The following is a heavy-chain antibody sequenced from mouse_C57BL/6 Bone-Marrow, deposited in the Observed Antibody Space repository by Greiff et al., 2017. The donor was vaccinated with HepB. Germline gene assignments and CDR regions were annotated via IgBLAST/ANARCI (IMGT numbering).Heavy chain of an antibody. CDR2: IYPGDGNT. V-gene: IGHV1-82*01. J-gene: IGHJ1*03. CDR1: GYAFSSSW. Sequence: QVQLQQSGPELVKPGASVKISCKASGYAFSSSWMNWVKQRPGKGLEWIGRIYPGDGNTNYNGKFKGKATLTADKSSSTAYMQLSSLTSEDSAVYFYAGWYFDVWGTGTTVTVSS. CDR3: AGWYFDV.